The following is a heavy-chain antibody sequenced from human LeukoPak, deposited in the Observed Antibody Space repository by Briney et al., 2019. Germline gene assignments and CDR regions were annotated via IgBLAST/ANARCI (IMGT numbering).Heavy chain of an antibody. CDR3: ARVKVDSLLRYFDWLSPGYYGMDV. D-gene: IGHD3-9*01. J-gene: IGHJ6*02. V-gene: IGHV3-30*03. Sequence: GGSLGLSCAASGFTFSSYGMHWVRQAPGKGLEWVVVISYDGSNEYHADSVKGRFTISRDNSKNTLYLQMNSLRAEDTAVYYCARVKVDSLLRYFDWLSPGYYGMDVWGQGTTVTVSS. CDR2: ISYDGSNE. CDR1: GFTFSSYG.